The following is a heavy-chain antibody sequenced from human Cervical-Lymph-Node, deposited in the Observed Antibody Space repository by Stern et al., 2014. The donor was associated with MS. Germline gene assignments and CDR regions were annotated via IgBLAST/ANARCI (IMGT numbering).Heavy chain of an antibody. CDR3: TRGASSAAWYRHAVDV. V-gene: IGHV1-69*01. CDR1: GGPLNTYA. D-gene: IGHD1-26*01. Sequence: VQLVESGAEVRKPGSSVKVSCKASGGPLNTYAIHWVRLAPGQGLEWMGVLIPVFGTPVYAQKFKGRVTIAADESTSPDYMELSSLRSDDTAVYYCTRGASSAAWYRHAVDVWGQGTTVTVSS. CDR2: LIPVFGTP. J-gene: IGHJ6*02.